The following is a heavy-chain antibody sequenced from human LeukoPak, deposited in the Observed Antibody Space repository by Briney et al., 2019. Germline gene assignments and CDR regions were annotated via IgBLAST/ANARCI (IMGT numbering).Heavy chain of an antibody. V-gene: IGHV3-23*01. CDR2: ISGSGGSI. CDR1: GFTFSSYA. CDR3: AKGVYYDSSAYNAFDI. Sequence: GGSLRLSCAASGFTFSSYAMSWVRQAPGKGLEWVSAISGSGGSIYYAASVKGRFIISRDNSKNTLYLQMNSLRAEDTAVYYCAKGVYYDSSAYNAFDIWGQGTMVTVSS. D-gene: IGHD3-22*01. J-gene: IGHJ3*02.